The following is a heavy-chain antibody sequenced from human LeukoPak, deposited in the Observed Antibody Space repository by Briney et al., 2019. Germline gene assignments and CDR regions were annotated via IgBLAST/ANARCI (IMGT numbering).Heavy chain of an antibody. Sequence: ASVKVSCKASGYTFTSYYMHWVRQAPGQGLEWMGIINPSGGSTSYAQKFQGRVTMTRDTSTSTVYMELSSLRSEDTAVYYCARRAGGYCSSTSCSEDYWGQGTLVTVSS. CDR1: GYTFTSYY. CDR3: ARRAGGYCSSTSCSEDY. V-gene: IGHV1-46*01. D-gene: IGHD2-2*01. CDR2: INPSGGST. J-gene: IGHJ4*02.